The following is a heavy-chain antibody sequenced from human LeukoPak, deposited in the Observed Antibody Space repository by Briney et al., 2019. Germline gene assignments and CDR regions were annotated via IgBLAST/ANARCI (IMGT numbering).Heavy chain of an antibody. Sequence: SVKVSCKASGGTFSSYAISWVRQAPGQGLEWMGGIIPILGTAYYAQKFQGRVTITTDESTSTAYMELSSLRSEDTAVYYCARDPGSPYSYFDYWGQGTLVTVSS. CDR3: ARDPGSPYSYFDY. V-gene: IGHV1-69*05. CDR1: GGTFSSYA. D-gene: IGHD2-15*01. J-gene: IGHJ4*02. CDR2: IIPILGTA.